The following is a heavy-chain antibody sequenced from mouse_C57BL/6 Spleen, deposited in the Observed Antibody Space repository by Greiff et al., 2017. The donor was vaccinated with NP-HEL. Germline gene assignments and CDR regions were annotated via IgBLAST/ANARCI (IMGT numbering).Heavy chain of an antibody. CDR2: IYPGDGDT. Sequence: VKLQESGPELVKPGASVKISCKASGYAFSSSWMNWVKQRPGKGLEWIGRIYPGDGDTNYNGKFKGKATLTADKSSSTAYMQLSSLTSEDSAVYFCARRSSSSYYYAMDYWGQGTSVTVSS. CDR1: GYAFSSSW. CDR3: ARRSSSSYYYAMDY. J-gene: IGHJ4*01. D-gene: IGHD1-1*01. V-gene: IGHV1-82*01.